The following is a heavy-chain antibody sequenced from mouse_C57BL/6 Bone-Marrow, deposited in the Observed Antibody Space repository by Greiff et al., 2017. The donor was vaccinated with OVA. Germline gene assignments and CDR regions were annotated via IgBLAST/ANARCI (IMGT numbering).Heavy chain of an antibody. J-gene: IGHJ2*01. CDR1: GFNIKDYY. CDR2: IDPEDGDT. D-gene: IGHD2-3*01. V-gene: IGHV14-2*01. CDR3: ARMVRSCFDY. Sequence: VQLQQSGAELVKPGASVKLSCTASGFNIKDYYMHWVKQRTEQGLEWIGRIDPEDGDTKYAPKFQGKATITAYTSSNTAYLQLSSLTSEDTAVYYFARMVRSCFDYWGQGTTLTVSS.